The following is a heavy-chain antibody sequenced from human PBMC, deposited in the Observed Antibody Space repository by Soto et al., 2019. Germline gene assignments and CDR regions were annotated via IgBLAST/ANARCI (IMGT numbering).Heavy chain of an antibody. CDR2: ISYDGSNK. V-gene: IGHV3-30*18. D-gene: IGHD3-16*01. CDR1: GFTFSSYG. Sequence: QVQLVESGGGVVQPGRSLRLSCAASGFTFSSYGMHWVRQAPGKGLEWVAVISYDGSNKYYADSVKGRFTISRDNSKNTLYLQMNSLRAEDTAVYYCAKDHYDYVCGGAPHFDYWGQGTLVTVSS. J-gene: IGHJ4*02. CDR3: AKDHYDYVCGGAPHFDY.